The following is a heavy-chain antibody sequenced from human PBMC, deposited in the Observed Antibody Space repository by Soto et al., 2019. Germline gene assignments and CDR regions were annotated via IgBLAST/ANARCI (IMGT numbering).Heavy chain of an antibody. CDR3: ARDNLYDSSGYYYY. J-gene: IGHJ4*02. CDR2: IYYSGST. V-gene: IGHV4-59*01. Sequence: SETLSLTCTVSGGSISSYYWSWIRQPPGKGLEWIGYIYYSGSTNYNPSLKSRVTISVDTSKNQFSLKLSSVTAADTAVYYCARDNLYDSSGYYYYWGQGTPVTVPQ. D-gene: IGHD3-22*01. CDR1: GGSISSYY.